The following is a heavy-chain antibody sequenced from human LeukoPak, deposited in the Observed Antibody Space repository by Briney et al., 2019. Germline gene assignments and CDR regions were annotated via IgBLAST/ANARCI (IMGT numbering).Heavy chain of an antibody. J-gene: IGHJ3*02. V-gene: IGHV3-9*01. CDR2: ISWNSGSI. D-gene: IGHD3-3*01. Sequence: GRSLRLSCAASGFTFDDYAMHWVRQAPGKGLEWVSGISWNSGSIGYADSVKGRFTISRDNAKNSLYLQMNSLRAEDTALYYCAKGITIFGVVTHGAFDIWGQGTMVTVSS. CDR1: GFTFDDYA. CDR3: AKGITIFGVVTHGAFDI.